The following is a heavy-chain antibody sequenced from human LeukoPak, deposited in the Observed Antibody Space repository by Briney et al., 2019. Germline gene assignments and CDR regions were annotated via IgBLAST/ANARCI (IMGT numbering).Heavy chain of an antibody. CDR1: GYTFTGYY. CDR3: ARDQLGVQYNWNYETGGGFDP. Sequence: ASVKVSCKASGYTFTGYYMHWVRQAPGQWLEWMGWINPNSGGTNYAQKFQGRVTMTRDTSISTAYMELSRLRSDDTAVYYCARDQLGVQYNWNYETGGGFDPWGQGTLVTVSS. J-gene: IGHJ5*02. D-gene: IGHD1-7*01. CDR2: INPNSGGT. V-gene: IGHV1-2*02.